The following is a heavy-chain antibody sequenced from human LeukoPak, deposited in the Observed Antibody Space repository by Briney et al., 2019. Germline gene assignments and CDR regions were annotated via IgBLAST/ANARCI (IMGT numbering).Heavy chain of an antibody. CDR3: AGHVSAAAGGR. CDR1: GGSVRDNY. CDR2: IHHSGST. V-gene: IGHV4-34*01. Sequence: SETLSLTCAVYGGSVRDNYWSWIRQPPGKGLEWIGEIHHSGSTKYNPSLKSRVTISLDTSKNQFSLKLNSMTAADTAVYYCAGHVSAAAGGRWGQGTLVTVSS. D-gene: IGHD6-13*01. J-gene: IGHJ4*02.